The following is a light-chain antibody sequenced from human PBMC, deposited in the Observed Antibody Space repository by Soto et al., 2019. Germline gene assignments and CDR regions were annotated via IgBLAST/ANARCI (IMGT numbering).Light chain of an antibody. CDR2: AVS. V-gene: IGLV2-18*01. CDR1: STDFVSYNR. Sequence: QSALTQPPSVSGSPGQSVTISCTGTSTDFVSYNRVSWYQQPPGTAPKLMIYAVSKRPSGVPDRFSGSKSGHTASLTISGLQAADEADYYCSLYTSENAYVFGTGTKFTVL. J-gene: IGLJ1*01. CDR3: SLYTSENAYV.